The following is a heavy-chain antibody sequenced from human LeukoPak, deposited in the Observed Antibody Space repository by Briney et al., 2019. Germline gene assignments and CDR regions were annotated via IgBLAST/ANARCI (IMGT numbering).Heavy chain of an antibody. CDR2: INSDGSRT. V-gene: IGHV3-74*01. J-gene: IGHJ4*02. D-gene: IGHD6-13*01. Sequence: GGSLRLSCAASGFTLSTYWMHWVRQGPGKGLVWVSCINSDGSRTTYTDSVKGRFTISRDNAKNTLYLQMNTLRVEDTAVYYCARGSWSAADTNIDYWGQGTLVTVSS. CDR1: GFTLSTYW. CDR3: ARGSWSAADTNIDY.